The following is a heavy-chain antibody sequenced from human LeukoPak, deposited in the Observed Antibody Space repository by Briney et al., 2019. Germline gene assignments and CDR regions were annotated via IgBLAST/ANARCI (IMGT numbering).Heavy chain of an antibody. Sequence: SETLSLTCAVSGYSLSSGYYWGWIRQPPGKGLEWIGSIYQSGNSYQKSSLKSRLTLSVDTSKNHFSLKVRSVTAADTAVYYCARSPSQYNWNFDYWGQGILVIVSS. CDR2: IYQSGNS. V-gene: IGHV4-38-2*01. D-gene: IGHD1-20*01. CDR3: ARSPSQYNWNFDY. J-gene: IGHJ4*02. CDR1: GYSLSSGYY.